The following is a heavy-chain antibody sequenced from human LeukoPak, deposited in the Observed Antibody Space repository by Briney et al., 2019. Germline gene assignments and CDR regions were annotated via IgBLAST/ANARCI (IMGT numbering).Heavy chain of an antibody. V-gene: IGHV4-59*01. CDR2: IYYSGST. Sequence: TSETLSLTCTVSGGSISSYCWSWIRQPPGKGLEWIGYIYYSGSTNYNPSLKSRVTISVDTSKNQLSLKLSSVTAADTAVYYCASGVAVAGTEYFQHWGQGTLVTVSS. D-gene: IGHD6-19*01. CDR1: GGSISSYC. J-gene: IGHJ1*01. CDR3: ASGVAVAGTEYFQH.